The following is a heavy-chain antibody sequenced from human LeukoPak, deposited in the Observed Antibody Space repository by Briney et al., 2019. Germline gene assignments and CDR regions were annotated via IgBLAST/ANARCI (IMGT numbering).Heavy chain of an antibody. CDR2: ISSSSSYT. J-gene: IGHJ6*02. CDR3: ARDCRGYCSGGSCCDGMDV. Sequence: GGSLRLSCAASGFTFSSYSMNWVRQAPGKGLEWVSYISSSSSYTNYADSVKGRFTISRDNAKNSLYLQMNSLRAEDTAVYYCARDCRGYCSGGSCCDGMDVWGQGTTVTVSS. D-gene: IGHD2-15*01. V-gene: IGHV3-21*05. CDR1: GFTFSSYS.